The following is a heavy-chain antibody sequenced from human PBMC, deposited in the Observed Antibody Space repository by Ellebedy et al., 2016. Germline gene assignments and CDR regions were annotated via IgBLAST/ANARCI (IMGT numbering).Heavy chain of an antibody. V-gene: IGHV3-11*01. Sequence: GESLKISCVASGFTFSDYYMSWIRQAPGKGLECISYMSGSGTTMYSADSVKGRFTISRDNAKNSVYLQMNNVRAEDTAVYYCARFSYDTSGFFFGGNDAFDIWGQGTLVTVSP. CDR1: GFTFSDYY. D-gene: IGHD3-22*01. CDR2: MSGSGTTM. CDR3: ARFSYDTSGFFFGGNDAFDI. J-gene: IGHJ3*02.